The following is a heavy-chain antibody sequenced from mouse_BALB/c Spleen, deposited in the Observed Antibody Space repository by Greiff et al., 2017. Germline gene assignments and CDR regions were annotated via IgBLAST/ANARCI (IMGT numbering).Heavy chain of an antibody. J-gene: IGHJ4*01. V-gene: IGHV5-6-3*01. CDR3: ARRGNYGYAMDY. Sequence: EVKLVESGGGLVQPGGSLKLSCAASGFTFSSYGMSWVRQTPDKRLELVATINSNGGSTYYPDSVKGRFTISRDNAKNTLYLQISSLKSEDTAMYYCARRGNYGYAMDYWGQGTSVTVSS. CDR1: GFTFSSYG. D-gene: IGHD2-1*01. CDR2: INSNGGST.